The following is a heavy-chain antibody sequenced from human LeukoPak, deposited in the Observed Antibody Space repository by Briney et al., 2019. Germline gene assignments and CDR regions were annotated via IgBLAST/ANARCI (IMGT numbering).Heavy chain of an antibody. CDR1: GFSLSTSGVG. D-gene: IGHD3-16*01. V-gene: IGHV2-5*01. Sequence: SGPTLVKPTQTLTLTCTFSGFSLSTSGVGVAWVRQPPGKALEWLALVYGNDEKRFSPSLKTRLTITKDTSKNQVVLTMTNMDPVDTATYYCIHDIPGGEGFQHWGQGTLVAVSS. J-gene: IGHJ1*01. CDR2: VYGNDEK. CDR3: IHDIPGGEGFQH.